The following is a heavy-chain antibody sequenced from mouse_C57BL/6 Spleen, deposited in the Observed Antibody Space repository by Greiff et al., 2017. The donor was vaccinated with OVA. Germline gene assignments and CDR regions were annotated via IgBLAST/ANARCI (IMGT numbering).Heavy chain of an antibody. CDR1: GYAFTNYL. J-gene: IGHJ2*01. CDR3: ARGGYGSSSYYVDY. Sequence: VKLQESGAELVRPGTSVTVSCKASGYAFTNYLIEWVKQRPGQGLEWIGVINPGSGGTNYNEKFKGKATLTADKSSSTAYMQLSSLTSEDSAVYFCARGGYGSSSYYVDYWGQGTTLTVSS. D-gene: IGHD1-1*01. CDR2: INPGSGGT. V-gene: IGHV1-54*01.